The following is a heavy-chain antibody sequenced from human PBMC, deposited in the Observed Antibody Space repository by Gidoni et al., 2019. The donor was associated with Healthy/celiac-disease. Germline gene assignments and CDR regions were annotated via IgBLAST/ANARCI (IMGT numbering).Heavy chain of an antibody. CDR2: IIPLFGTA. D-gene: IGHD3-16*01. CDR3: ARVGSSRLFDY. CDR1: GGTFSSYA. V-gene: IGHV1-69*01. Sequence: QVQPVQSGAEVKKPGSSVKVSCKASGGTFSSYAISWVRQAPGQGLEWMGGIIPLFGTANYAQKFQGRVTITADESTSTAYMELSSLRSEDTAVYYCARVGSSRLFDYWGQGTLVTVSS. J-gene: IGHJ4*02.